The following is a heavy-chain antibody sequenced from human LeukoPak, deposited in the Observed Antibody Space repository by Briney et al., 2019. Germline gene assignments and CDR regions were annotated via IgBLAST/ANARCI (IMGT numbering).Heavy chain of an antibody. Sequence: ASVKVSCKASGYTFTSYYMHWVRQAPGQGLEWMGIINPSGGSTSYAQKLQGRVTMTRDTSTSTAYMELSSLRSEDTAVYYCARKGITIFGVVPKTHYYYYGMDVWGQGTTVTVSS. D-gene: IGHD3-3*01. J-gene: IGHJ6*02. V-gene: IGHV1-46*01. CDR2: INPSGGST. CDR3: ARKGITIFGVVPKTHYYYYGMDV. CDR1: GYTFTSYY.